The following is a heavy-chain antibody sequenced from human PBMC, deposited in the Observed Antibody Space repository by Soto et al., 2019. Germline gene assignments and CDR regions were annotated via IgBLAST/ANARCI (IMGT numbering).Heavy chain of an antibody. Sequence: QVQLVESGGGVVQPGRSLRLSCAASGFTCSSYGMHWVRQAPGKGLEWVAVIWYDGSNKYYADSVKGRFTISRDNSKNTLYPQMNSLRAEDTAVYYCARDGMATRTSHFDYWGQGTLVTVSS. V-gene: IGHV3-33*01. D-gene: IGHD5-12*01. CDR2: IWYDGSNK. CDR1: GFTCSSYG. CDR3: ARDGMATRTSHFDY. J-gene: IGHJ4*02.